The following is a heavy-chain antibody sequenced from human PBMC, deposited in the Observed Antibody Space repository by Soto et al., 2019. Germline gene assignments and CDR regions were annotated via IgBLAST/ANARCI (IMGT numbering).Heavy chain of an antibody. CDR1: GVSFSGYC. J-gene: IGHJ5*02. Sequence: TLSLTCAVYGVSFSGYCWSWIRQPPGKGLEWIGEINHSGSTNYNPSLKSRVTISVDTSKNQFSLKLSSVTAADTAVYYCARLDILTGNNWFDPWGQGTLVTV. D-gene: IGHD3-9*01. CDR3: ARLDILTGNNWFDP. CDR2: INHSGST. V-gene: IGHV4-34*01.